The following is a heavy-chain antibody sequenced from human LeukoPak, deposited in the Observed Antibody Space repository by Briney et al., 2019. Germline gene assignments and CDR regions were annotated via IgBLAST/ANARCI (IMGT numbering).Heavy chain of an antibody. J-gene: IGHJ4*02. CDR1: GFTFSSHW. Sequence: GGSLRLSCAASGFTFSSHWMSWVRQAPGKGLEWVANIKQDGSEKYYVDSVKGRFTISRDNAKNSLYLQMNSLRAEDTAVYYCAREGGTTGTTLPFDYWGQGTLVTVSS. V-gene: IGHV3-7*01. D-gene: IGHD1-1*01. CDR3: AREGGTTGTTLPFDY. CDR2: IKQDGSEK.